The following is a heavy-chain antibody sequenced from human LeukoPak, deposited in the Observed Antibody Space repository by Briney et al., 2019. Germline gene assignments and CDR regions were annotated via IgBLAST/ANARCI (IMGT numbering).Heavy chain of an antibody. D-gene: IGHD5-24*01. J-gene: IGHJ6*03. CDR3: ARGVRDGYNIITKIYYYYMDV. CDR1: EFTFSNYA. Sequence: QPGGSLRLSCAASEFTFSNYAMSWVRQAPGKGLEWVSGSTGTGYSTYYADSVKGRFTISRDNSKNTLYLQMNSLRAEDTAVYYCARGVRDGYNIITKIYYYYMDVWGKGTTVTVSS. V-gene: IGHV3-23*01. CDR2: STGTGYST.